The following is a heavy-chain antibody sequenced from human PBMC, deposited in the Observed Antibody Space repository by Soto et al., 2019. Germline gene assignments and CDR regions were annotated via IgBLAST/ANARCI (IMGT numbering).Heavy chain of an antibody. D-gene: IGHD3-10*01. J-gene: IGHJ4*02. V-gene: IGHV4-39*01. CDR1: GGSISSSSYY. CDR2: IYYSGST. CDR3: ARIHYYGSGTLDY. Sequence: ETLSLTCTVSGGSISSSSYYWGWIRQPPGKGLEWIGSIYYSGSTYYNPSLKSRVTISVDTSKNQFSLKLSSVTAADTAVYYCARIHYYGSGTLDYWGQGTLVTVS.